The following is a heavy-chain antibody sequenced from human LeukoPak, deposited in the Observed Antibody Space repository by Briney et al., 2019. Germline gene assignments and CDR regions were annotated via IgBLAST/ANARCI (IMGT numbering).Heavy chain of an antibody. CDR1: GLRFSDNY. J-gene: IGHJ5*02. V-gene: IGHV3-11*01. D-gene: IGHD3-10*01. Sequence: GGSLRPSVAATGLRFSDNYMSWIRQAPGKGRGWVAYISSTGNSIFYADSVKGRFTISRDHAKNSLSLQLNSLRAEDTAVYYCAKGGIRYGYWFDHWGQGTLVTVSS. CDR2: ISSTGNSI. CDR3: AKGGIRYGYWFDH.